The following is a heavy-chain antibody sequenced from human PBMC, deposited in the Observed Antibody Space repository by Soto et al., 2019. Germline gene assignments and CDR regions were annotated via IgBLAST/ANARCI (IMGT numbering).Heavy chain of an antibody. CDR1: ACTFSSYA. CDR2: IIPIFGTA. Sequence: SVKVSFKASACTFSSYAISWVLQAPGQGLEWMGGIIPIFGTANYAQKFQGRVTITADESTSTAYMELSSLRSEDTAVYYCASSYDFWSGYPTAYGMDVWGQGTTVTVSS. CDR3: ASSYDFWSGYPTAYGMDV. D-gene: IGHD3-3*01. J-gene: IGHJ6*02. V-gene: IGHV1-69*13.